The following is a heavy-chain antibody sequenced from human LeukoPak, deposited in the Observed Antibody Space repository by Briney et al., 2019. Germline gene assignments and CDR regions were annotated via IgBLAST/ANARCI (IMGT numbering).Heavy chain of an antibody. CDR1: GFSFSSYE. V-gene: IGHV3-48*03. J-gene: IGHJ4*02. CDR2: ISSSGSTK. D-gene: IGHD7-27*01. CDR3: ARDSDWGYFDY. Sequence: GGSLRLSCAASGFSFSSYEMNWVRQAPGKGLEWVSYISSSGSTKYYADSVKGRFTISRDNAKNSLYLQMNSLRAEDTAVYYCARDSDWGYFDYWGQGTLVTVSS.